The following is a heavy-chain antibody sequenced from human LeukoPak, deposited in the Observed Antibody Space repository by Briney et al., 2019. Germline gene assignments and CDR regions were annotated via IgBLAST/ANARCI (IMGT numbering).Heavy chain of an antibody. J-gene: IGHJ4*02. CDR2: IIPIFGTA. CDR3: ARVSRYYFDY. CDR1: GGTFSSYA. V-gene: IGHV1-69*01. Sequence: GSSVKVSCKASGGTFSSYAISWVQQAPGQGLEWMGGIIPIFGTANYAQKFQGRVTITADESTSTAYMELSSLRSEDTAVYYCARVSRYYFDYWGQGTLVTVSS.